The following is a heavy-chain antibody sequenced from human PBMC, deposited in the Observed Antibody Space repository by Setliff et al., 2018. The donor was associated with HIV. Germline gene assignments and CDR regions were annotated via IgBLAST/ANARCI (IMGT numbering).Heavy chain of an antibody. CDR2: IDQDGSEK. CDR1: GFPFSSSN. D-gene: IGHD4-17*01. Sequence: PGGSLRLSCAASGFPFSSSNMHWVRQAPGKGLEWVANIDQDGSEKNYVDSVKGRFTISRDNAKNSLYLQMDSLRVEDTTVHYCTRKLAPGHGDYDAFDIWGQGTMVTVSS. J-gene: IGHJ3*02. V-gene: IGHV3-7*01. CDR3: TRKLAPGHGDYDAFDI.